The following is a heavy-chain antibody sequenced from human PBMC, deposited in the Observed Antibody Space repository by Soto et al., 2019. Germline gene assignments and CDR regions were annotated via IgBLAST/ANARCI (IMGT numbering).Heavy chain of an antibody. D-gene: IGHD2-21*01. CDR1: GYRFSRYG. CDR3: ARDEEDANLMIVVLPGDY. CDR2: VSTYYGNT. V-gene: IGHV1-18*01. J-gene: IGHJ4*02. Sequence: QVQLVQSGGEVKEPGASVKVSCKASGYRFSRYGINWVRQAPGQGLEWMGWVSTYYGNTQYAQKFQGRITMTTDTSTNTVYVELRSLTSDDTAVYYCARDEEDANLMIVVLPGDYWGQGTLVSVAS.